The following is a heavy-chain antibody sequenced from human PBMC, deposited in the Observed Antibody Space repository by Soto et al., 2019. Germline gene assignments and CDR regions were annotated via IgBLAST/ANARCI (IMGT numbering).Heavy chain of an antibody. CDR2: ISGSGGST. Sequence: VQLVQSGAEVKKPGSSVKVSCKASGGTFSSYAMSWVRQAPGKGLEWVSAISGSGGSTYYADSVKGRFTISRDNSKNTLYLQMNSLRAEDTAVYYCAKAKIAAAGLFDYWGQGTLVTVSS. D-gene: IGHD6-13*01. CDR1: GGTFSSYA. V-gene: IGHV3-23*04. J-gene: IGHJ4*02. CDR3: AKAKIAAAGLFDY.